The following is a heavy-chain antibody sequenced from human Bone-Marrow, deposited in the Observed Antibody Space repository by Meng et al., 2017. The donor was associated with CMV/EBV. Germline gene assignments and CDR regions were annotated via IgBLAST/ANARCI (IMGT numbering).Heavy chain of an antibody. V-gene: IGHV3-21*01. CDR1: GLTFSSYS. CDR3: ARPGILEELERAPQRYYYYYYGMAV. Sequence: GESLKISCAASGLTFSSYSMNWVRQAPGKGLEWVSSISSSSSYIYYADSVKGRFTISRDNAKNSLYLQMNSLRAEDTAVYYCARPGILEELERAPQRYYYYYYGMAVWGPGNTVNGAS. CDR2: ISSSSSYI. J-gene: IGHJ6*01. D-gene: IGHD1-1*01.